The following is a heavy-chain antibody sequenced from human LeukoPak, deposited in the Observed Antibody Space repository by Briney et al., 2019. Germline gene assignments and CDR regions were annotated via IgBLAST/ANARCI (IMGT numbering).Heavy chain of an antibody. J-gene: IGHJ4*02. V-gene: IGHV3-23*01. CDR1: GFTFSSYD. CDR2: ISGGGDTT. Sequence: GGSLRLSCAVSGFTFSSYDMSWVRQAPGRGLEWVSTISGGGDTTYYADSVKGRFTISRDNSKNTLYLQMNSLRAEDTAVYYCAKDASYYDFWSGYSQSSFDYWGQGTLVTASS. D-gene: IGHD3-3*01. CDR3: AKDASYYDFWSGYSQSSFDY.